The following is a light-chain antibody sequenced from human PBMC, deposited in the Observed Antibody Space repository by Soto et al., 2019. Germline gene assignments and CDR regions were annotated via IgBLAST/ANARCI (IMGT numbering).Light chain of an antibody. CDR2: GAS. V-gene: IGKV3-15*01. J-gene: IGKJ1*01. CDR1: QNVNNR. Sequence: EIVMTQSPAMLSVSPGERATLSCRASQNVNNRLAWYQQKAGQPPRLLIYGASTRATGIPARFSGSGSGTEFTLTISSLQSEDFAGYYCQHLNSWPLLFGQGTKVDIK. CDR3: QHLNSWPLL.